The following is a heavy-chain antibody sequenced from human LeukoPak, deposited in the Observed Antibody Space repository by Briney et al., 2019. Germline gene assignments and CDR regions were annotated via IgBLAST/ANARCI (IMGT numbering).Heavy chain of an antibody. J-gene: IGHJ4*02. D-gene: IGHD6-6*01. V-gene: IGHV3-43*02. CDR1: GFTFDDYA. CDR2: ISGNGSST. Sequence: GGSLRLSCAASGFTFDDYAMHWVRQAPGKGLEWVSLISGNGSSTYYADSVKGRFTISRDNNKNSLYLQMDSLRTEDTALYYCAKDVGSARPFLYWGRETLVTVSS. CDR3: AKDVGSARPFLY.